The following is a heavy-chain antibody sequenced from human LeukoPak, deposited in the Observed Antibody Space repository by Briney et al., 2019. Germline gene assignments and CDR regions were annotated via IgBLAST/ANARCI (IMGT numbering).Heavy chain of an antibody. V-gene: IGHV4-39*01. J-gene: IGHJ5*02. Sequence: SETLSLTCTVSGGSISGSSYYWGWIRQPPGKGLEWIGSIYYSGSTYYNPSLKSRVTISEDTSKNQFSLRLSSVTAADTAVYYCARSYSNSWYSLDPWGQGTLVTVSS. CDR2: IYYSGST. D-gene: IGHD2/OR15-2a*01. CDR3: ARSYSNSWYSLDP. CDR1: GGSISGSSYY.